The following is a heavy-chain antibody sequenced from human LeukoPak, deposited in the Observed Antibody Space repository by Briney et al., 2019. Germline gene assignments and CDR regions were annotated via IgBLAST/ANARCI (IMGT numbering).Heavy chain of an antibody. CDR1: GFTFSSYA. D-gene: IGHD3-22*01. CDR2: ISGSGGST. V-gene: IGHV3-23*01. Sequence: PGGSLRLSCAASGFTFSSYAMSWVRQAPGKGLEWVSAISGSGGSTYYADSVKGRFTISRDNSKNTLYLQMNSLRAEDTAVYYCARITMIVVVWMGVGGDYWGQGTLVTVSS. CDR3: ARITMIVVVWMGVGGDY. J-gene: IGHJ4*02.